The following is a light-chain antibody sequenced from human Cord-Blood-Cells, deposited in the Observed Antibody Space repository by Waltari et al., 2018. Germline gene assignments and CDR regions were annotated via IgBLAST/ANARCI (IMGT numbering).Light chain of an antibody. V-gene: IGKV3-11*01. CDR3: QQRSNWPLT. Sequence: EIVLTQSPATLSLSPGERATLSCRASQSVSSYLAWYQQKPGQAPRLLIYDASNRATGIPARFSGSGSGTDFTLTISSLVPEDFAVVYCQQRSNWPLTFGGGIKVEIK. CDR1: QSVSSY. J-gene: IGKJ4*01. CDR2: DAS.